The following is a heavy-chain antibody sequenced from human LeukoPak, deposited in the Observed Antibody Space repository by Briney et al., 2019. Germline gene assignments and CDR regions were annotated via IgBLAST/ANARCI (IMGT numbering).Heavy chain of an antibody. CDR3: AKVFDYYDSSGYGGPFDY. CDR2: ISGSGGST. D-gene: IGHD3-22*01. V-gene: IGHV3-23*01. CDR1: GFTFSSYA. J-gene: IGHJ4*02. Sequence: GGSLRLSCAASGFTFSSYAMSWVRQAPGKGLEWVSAISGSGGSTYYADSVKGRFTISRDNSKNTLYLQMNSLRAEDTAVYYCAKVFDYYDSSGYGGPFDYWGQGTLVTVSS.